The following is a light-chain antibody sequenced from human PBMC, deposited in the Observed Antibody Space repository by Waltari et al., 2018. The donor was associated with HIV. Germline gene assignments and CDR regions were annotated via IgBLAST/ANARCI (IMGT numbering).Light chain of an antibody. CDR1: ASKIGGNT. V-gene: IGLV1-44*01. CDR2: NNA. J-gene: IGLJ2*01. CDR3: ATWDDGLSGWV. Sequence: QSVVHPPPSASGTPRQRVPMSCSGSASKIGGNTVNWYPHLPHTAPKLLIYNNAERPSGVPDRFSASKTGTAASLDISGLESEDEADYYCATWDDGLSGWVFGGGTKLTVL.